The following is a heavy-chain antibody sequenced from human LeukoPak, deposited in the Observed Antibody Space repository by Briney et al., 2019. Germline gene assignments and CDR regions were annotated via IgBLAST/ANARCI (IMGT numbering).Heavy chain of an antibody. CDR2: INPGNGDT. V-gene: IGHV1-3*01. D-gene: IGHD2-15*01. CDR1: GYTFTNYA. CDR3: ARERWHCRVNCYSVYYCAVDV. Sequence: GASVKVSCTGSGYTFTNYAVHWVRQAPGQRLEWLGWINPGNGDTNYSQNFKGRVTVTSDTSATTAYVELNSLTSEDTAVYYCARERWHCRVNCYSVYYCAVDVWGQGATVTVSS. J-gene: IGHJ6*02.